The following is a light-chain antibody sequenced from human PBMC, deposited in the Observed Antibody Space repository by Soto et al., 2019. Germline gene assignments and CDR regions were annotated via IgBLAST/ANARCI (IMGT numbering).Light chain of an antibody. J-gene: IGLJ2*01. CDR2: EVT. CDR1: SSDVGGYNY. V-gene: IGLV2-8*01. Sequence: QSALTQPPSASGSPGQSVTISCTGTSSDVGGYNYVSWYQQHPGKAPKLMIYEVTKRPSGVPDRFSGSKSGNSASLTVSGLQAEDEADYYCSSYAGSENFIFGGETKLAFL. CDR3: SSYAGSENFI.